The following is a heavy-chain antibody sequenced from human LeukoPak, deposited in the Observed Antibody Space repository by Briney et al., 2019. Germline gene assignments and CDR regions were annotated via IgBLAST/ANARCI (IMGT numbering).Heavy chain of an antibody. J-gene: IGHJ4*02. CDR1: GFTFSIYA. Sequence: SGGSLRLSCSVSGFTFSIYAIHWVRQAPGKGPEYVSLINTSGDKTYYADSVKGRFTISRDNSKNTVSLQMSSLRAEDTAMYYCVKDLYKGDTSTWYYFDYWGQGTLVTVSS. V-gene: IGHV3-64D*06. CDR3: VKDLYKGDTSTWYYFDY. D-gene: IGHD6-13*01. CDR2: INTSGDKT.